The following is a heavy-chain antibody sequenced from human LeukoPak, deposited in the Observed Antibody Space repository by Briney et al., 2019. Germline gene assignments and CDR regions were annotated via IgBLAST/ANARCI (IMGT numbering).Heavy chain of an antibody. CDR2: INCSGRT. Sequence: SETLTLTCTASGGSISNYDLSWIRQPPGKGLGWISYINCSGRTKYYASLKSRVTISVDNTKNHFPLTLSTVTAADTAVYYCAAGRRGVRRALLYYYYDYMYVSGKGTTFTMSS. J-gene: IGHJ6*03. CDR1: GGSISNYD. CDR3: AAGRRGVRRALLYYYYDYMYV. V-gene: IGHV4-59*01. D-gene: IGHD3-10*01.